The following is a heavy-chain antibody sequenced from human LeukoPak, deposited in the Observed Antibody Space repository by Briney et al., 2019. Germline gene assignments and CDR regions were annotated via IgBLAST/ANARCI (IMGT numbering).Heavy chain of an antibody. J-gene: IGHJ4*02. CDR2: IYTSGST. V-gene: IGHV4-4*07. D-gene: IGHD3-10*01. CDR3: AREPPRSYYGSGSYYTH. Sequence: NPSETLSLTCTVSGGSISSYYWSWIRQPAGKGLEWIGRIYTSGSTNYNPSLKSRVTMSVDTSKNQFSLKLSSVTAADTAVYYCAREPPRSYYGSGSYYTHWGQGTLVTVSS. CDR1: GGSISSYY.